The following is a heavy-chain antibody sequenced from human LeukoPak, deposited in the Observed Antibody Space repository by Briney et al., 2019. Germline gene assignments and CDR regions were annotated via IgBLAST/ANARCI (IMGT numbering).Heavy chain of an antibody. Sequence: GESLKLSCKGSGYSFTSYWIGWVRQMPGKGLEWMGIIYPGDSDTRYSPSFQGQVTISADKSISTAYLQWSSLKASDTAMYYCARQISSDYDILTGYVPTDYWGQGTLVTVSS. J-gene: IGHJ4*02. D-gene: IGHD3-9*01. CDR3: ARQISSDYDILTGYVPTDY. CDR1: GYSFTSYW. CDR2: IYPGDSDT. V-gene: IGHV5-51*01.